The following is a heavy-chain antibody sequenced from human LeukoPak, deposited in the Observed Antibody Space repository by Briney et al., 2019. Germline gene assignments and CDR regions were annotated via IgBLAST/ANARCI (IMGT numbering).Heavy chain of an antibody. CDR1: GFTFSSYA. J-gene: IGHJ3*02. CDR3: AKRYCSSTSCRTAGWPDAFDI. CDR2: ISGSGGST. D-gene: IGHD2-2*01. Sequence: GGSLRLSCAASGFTFSSYAMSWVRQAPGKGLEWVSAISGSGGSTYYADSVKGRFTISRDNSKNTLYLQMNSLRVEDTAVYYCAKRYCSSTSCRTAGWPDAFDIWGQGTMGTVSS. V-gene: IGHV3-23*01.